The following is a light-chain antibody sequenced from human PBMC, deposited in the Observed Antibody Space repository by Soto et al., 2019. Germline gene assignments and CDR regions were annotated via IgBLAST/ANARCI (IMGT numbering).Light chain of an antibody. Sequence: IHMTHAPSSLSASVGYRVTITCQASQNINNYLNWYQQEPGRAPKLLIYDASNLEAGVPSRFRGSGSGTDFTFTISRLQPEDIATYYCQQYENLPTFGQGTRLEIK. CDR2: DAS. V-gene: IGKV1-33*01. J-gene: IGKJ5*01. CDR3: QQYENLPT. CDR1: QNINNY.